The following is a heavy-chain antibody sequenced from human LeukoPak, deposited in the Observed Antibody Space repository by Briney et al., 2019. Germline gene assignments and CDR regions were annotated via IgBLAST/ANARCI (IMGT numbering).Heavy chain of an antibody. D-gene: IGHD3-9*01. CDR1: GGTFSSYA. CDR2: IIPIFGTA. Sequence: GASVKVSCKASGGTFSSYAISWVRQAPGQGLEWMGGIIPIFGTANYAQKFQGRVTITADKSTSTAYMELSSLRSGDTAVYYCARALKYYDILTGSNWFDPWGQGTLVTVSS. CDR3: ARALKYYDILTGSNWFDP. J-gene: IGHJ5*02. V-gene: IGHV1-69*06.